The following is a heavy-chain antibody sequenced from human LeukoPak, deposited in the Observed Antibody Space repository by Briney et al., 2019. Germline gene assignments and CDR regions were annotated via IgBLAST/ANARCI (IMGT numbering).Heavy chain of an antibody. CDR2: TYYRSEWYN. V-gene: IGHV6-1*01. CDR3: ATGTYYYYGMDV. Sequence: SQTLSLTCAISGDSFSSHSAAWNWIRQSPSRGLEWLGRTYYRSEWYNDYAVSVKSRITINPDTSKNQFSLQLNSVTPGDTAVYYCATGTYYYYGMDVWGQGTTVIVSS. J-gene: IGHJ6*02. CDR1: GDSFSSHSAA. D-gene: IGHD1-1*01.